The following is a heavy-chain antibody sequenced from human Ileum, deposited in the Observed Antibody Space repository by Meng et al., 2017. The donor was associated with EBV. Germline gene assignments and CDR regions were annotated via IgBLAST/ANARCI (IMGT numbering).Heavy chain of an antibody. D-gene: IGHD6-13*01. V-gene: IGHV2-5*02. CDR3: ALRPRQLLRGWFDS. CDR1: GFSLSTSGVG. J-gene: IGHJ5*01. Sequence: QITLKGPGPTLVKPTQTLTLNCTFSGFSLSTSGVGVGWIRQPPGKALEWLAFIYWDDEKRYNPSLKSRITITKDTSKNQVVLTMTNMDPVDTATYYCALRPRQLLRGWFDSWGQGALVTVSS. CDR2: IYWDDEK.